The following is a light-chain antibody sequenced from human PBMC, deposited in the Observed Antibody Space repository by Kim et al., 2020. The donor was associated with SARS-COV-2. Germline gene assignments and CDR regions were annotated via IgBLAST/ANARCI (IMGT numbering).Light chain of an antibody. V-gene: IGLV10-54*01. CDR3: SAWDSSLSAWV. J-gene: IGLJ3*02. CDR1: SNNVGNQG. CDR2: RNN. Sequence: QPATLTCTGNSNNVGNQGAAWLQQHQGHPPKLLSYRNNNRPSGISEGLSASRSGNTASLTITGLQPEDEADYYCSAWDSSLSAWVFGGGTQLTVL.